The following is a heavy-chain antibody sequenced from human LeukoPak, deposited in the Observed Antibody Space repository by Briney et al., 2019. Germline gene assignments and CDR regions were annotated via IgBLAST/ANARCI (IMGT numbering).Heavy chain of an antibody. CDR2: IYYSGST. Sequence: SETLSLTCTVSGGSISSYYWSWIRQPPGKGLEWIGYIYYSGSTNYNPSLKSRVTISVDTSKNQFSLKLSSVTAAGTAVYYCAGQKSLNYWGQGTLVTVSS. V-gene: IGHV4-59*01. CDR1: GGSISSYY. CDR3: AGQKSLNY. D-gene: IGHD3-16*01. J-gene: IGHJ4*02.